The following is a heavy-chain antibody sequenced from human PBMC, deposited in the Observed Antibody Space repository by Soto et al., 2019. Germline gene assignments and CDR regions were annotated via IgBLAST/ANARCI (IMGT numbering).Heavy chain of an antibody. CDR3: ARGIEVAGTCFEP. CDR2: IYYSGST. J-gene: IGHJ5*02. V-gene: IGHV4-59*01. Sequence: LSLPGTGSGGSIGRYDCSWIRQPPGKGLEWIGYIYYSGSTNYNPSLKSRVTISVDTSKNQFSLKLSSVTAADTAVYYCARGIEVAGTCFEPWGQGTLVPVSS. D-gene: IGHD6-19*01. CDR1: GGSIGRYD.